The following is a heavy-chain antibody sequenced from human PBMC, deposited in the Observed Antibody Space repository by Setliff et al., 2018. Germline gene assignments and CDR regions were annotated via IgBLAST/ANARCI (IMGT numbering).Heavy chain of an antibody. CDR2: ISTYNGHT. CDR1: DYILTSYG. CDR3: AKSMTTVTTGGNEAFDI. J-gene: IGHJ3*02. V-gene: IGHV1-18*01. Sequence: ASVKVSCKTSDYILTSYGLSWVRQAPGQGLDWMGWISTYNGHTNYAQKFQGRVTITAGESATTAYMELSSLRAEDTAVYYCAKSMTTVTTGGNEAFDIWGQGTMVTVSS. D-gene: IGHD4-17*01.